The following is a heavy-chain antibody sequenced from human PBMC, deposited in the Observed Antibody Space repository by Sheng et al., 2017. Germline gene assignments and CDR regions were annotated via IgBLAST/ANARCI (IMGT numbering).Heavy chain of an antibody. CDR1: GFTFSGYA. D-gene: IGHD2-8*01. Sequence: EVQLLESGGGLVQPGGSLRLSCAASGFTFSGYAMSWVRQAPGKGLEWISSISSSSSYIYYADSVKGRFTISRDNAKNSLYLQMNSLRAEDTAVYYCARGIVLMVYADLDYWGQGTLVTVSS. J-gene: IGHJ4*02. CDR3: ARGIVLMVYADLDY. V-gene: IGHV3-21*01. CDR2: ISSSSSYI.